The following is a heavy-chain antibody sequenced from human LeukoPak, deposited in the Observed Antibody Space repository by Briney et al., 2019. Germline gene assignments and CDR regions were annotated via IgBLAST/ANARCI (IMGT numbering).Heavy chain of an antibody. CDR3: AKDGTPRYFATAYYGMDV. Sequence: GGSLRLSCAASGFTFSSYGMHWVRQAPGKGLEWVAVISYDGSNKYYADSVKGRFTISRDNSKNTLYLQMNSLRAEDTAVYYCAKDGTPRYFATAYYGMDVWGQGTTVTVSS. J-gene: IGHJ6*02. CDR1: GFTFSSYG. D-gene: IGHD3-9*01. CDR2: ISYDGSNK. V-gene: IGHV3-30*18.